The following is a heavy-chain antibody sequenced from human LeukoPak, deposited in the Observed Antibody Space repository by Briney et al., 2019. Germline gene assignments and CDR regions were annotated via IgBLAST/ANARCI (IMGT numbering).Heavy chain of an antibody. CDR2: MNPNSGGT. V-gene: IGHV1-2*02. J-gene: IGHJ4*02. Sequence: ASVKVSCKASGYTFTDYYIHWVRQAPGQGLEWMAWMNPNSGGTSYAQKFQGRVTMTRDTSISTGYMELSRLRFDDTAVYYCAGGMITFGGVIAYAPLRYWGQGTLVTVSS. CDR3: AGGMITFGGVIAYAPLRY. D-gene: IGHD3-16*02. CDR1: GYTFTDYY.